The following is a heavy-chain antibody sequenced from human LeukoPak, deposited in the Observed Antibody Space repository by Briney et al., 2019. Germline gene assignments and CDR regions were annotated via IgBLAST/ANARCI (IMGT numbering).Heavy chain of an antibody. CDR1: GFTFSSYW. CDR2: INGDGSST. D-gene: IGHD3-3*01. Sequence: GGSLRLSCAASGFTFSSYWMYWVRQAPGKGLVWVSRINGDGSSTSYADSVKGRFTISRDNTKNTLFLQMNSLRAEDTAVYYCVGDFWSGYRFDYWGQGTLVTVSS. J-gene: IGHJ4*02. CDR3: VGDFWSGYRFDY. V-gene: IGHV3-74*01.